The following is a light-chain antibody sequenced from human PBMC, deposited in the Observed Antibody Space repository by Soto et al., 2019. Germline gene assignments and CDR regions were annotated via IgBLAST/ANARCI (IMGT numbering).Light chain of an antibody. CDR1: QSINSKS. CDR3: QRYGGSFI. CDR2: NTS. J-gene: IGKJ3*01. V-gene: IGKV3-20*01. Sequence: EIVLTQSPGTLSLSPGEGATVSCRVSQSINSKSLVWYQRKFGQAPRLLIYNTSSRATGIPDMFSGSGSWTDFTLSISRLEPEDFAVYYCQRYGGSFIFGPGTKVDFK.